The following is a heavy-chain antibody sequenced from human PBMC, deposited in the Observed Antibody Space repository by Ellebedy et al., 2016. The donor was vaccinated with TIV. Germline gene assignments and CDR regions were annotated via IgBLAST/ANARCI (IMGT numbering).Heavy chain of an antibody. CDR1: GFTFSSYA. Sequence: GESLKISCAASGFTFSSYAMSWVRQAPGKGLEWVSIISGTGGSTNYADSVKGRFTISRDNSKNTLYLQMNSLRAEDSAVYYCARDDEYRFDYWGQGALVTVSS. V-gene: IGHV3-23*01. CDR2: ISGTGGST. J-gene: IGHJ4*02. CDR3: ARDDEYRFDY. D-gene: IGHD2/OR15-2a*01.